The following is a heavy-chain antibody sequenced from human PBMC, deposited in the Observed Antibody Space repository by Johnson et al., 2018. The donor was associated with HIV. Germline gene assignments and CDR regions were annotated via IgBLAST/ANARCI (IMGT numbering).Heavy chain of an antibody. J-gene: IGHJ3*02. CDR2: ISDSGGNT. CDR3: SLGTHSFNI. CDR1: GFTFSNYA. V-gene: IGHV3-23*04. Sequence: VQLVESGGGLLQPGESLRLSCAGSGFTFSNYAMSWVRQAPGKGLEWVSGISDSGGNTYYADSVKGRFTISRDNSKNTLYLQMNSLRGEDTAIYYCSLGTHSFNIWCQGTMVTVSS. D-gene: IGHD3-3*02.